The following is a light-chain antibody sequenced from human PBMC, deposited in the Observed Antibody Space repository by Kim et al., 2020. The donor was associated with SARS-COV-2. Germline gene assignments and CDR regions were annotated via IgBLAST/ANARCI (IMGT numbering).Light chain of an antibody. CDR3: QQYDNLLPWT. CDR2: DAS. J-gene: IGKJ3*01. V-gene: IGKV1-33*01. CDR1: QDISNY. Sequence: DIQMTQSPSSLSASVGDRVTITCQASQDISNYLNWYQQKPGKAPKLLIYDASNLETGVPSRFSGSGSGTDFTFTISSLQPEDIATYYCQQYDNLLPWTFGPATKVDIK.